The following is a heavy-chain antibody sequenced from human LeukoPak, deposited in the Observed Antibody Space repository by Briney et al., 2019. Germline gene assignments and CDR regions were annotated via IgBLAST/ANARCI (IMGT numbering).Heavy chain of an antibody. Sequence: GGSLRLSCAASGFTFSSYTMNWVRQAPGQGLEWVSSISSSSSYIYYADSVKGRFTISRDNAKNSLYLQMNTLRAEDTAVYYCARGSDTAMVLFYYFDYWGQGTLVTVSS. CDR1: GFTFSSYT. D-gene: IGHD5-18*01. CDR2: ISSSSSYI. V-gene: IGHV3-21*01. CDR3: ARGSDTAMVLFYYFDY. J-gene: IGHJ4*02.